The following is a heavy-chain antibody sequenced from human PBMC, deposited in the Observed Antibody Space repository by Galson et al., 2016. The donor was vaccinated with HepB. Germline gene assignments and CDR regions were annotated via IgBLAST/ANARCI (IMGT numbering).Heavy chain of an antibody. J-gene: IGHJ4*02. V-gene: IGHV5-51*01. D-gene: IGHD2-21*02. CDR2: IFPNNAET. CDR1: GYRFHTYW. Sequence: QSGAEVKKPGESLKISCQVSGYRFHTYWIAWVRQMPGKGLEWMGMIFPNNAETRYGPSLQGQITISADKSLSIAYLHWSSVRASDSAMYYCARQTAEGSFDYWGQGTLATVSS. CDR3: ARQTAEGSFDY.